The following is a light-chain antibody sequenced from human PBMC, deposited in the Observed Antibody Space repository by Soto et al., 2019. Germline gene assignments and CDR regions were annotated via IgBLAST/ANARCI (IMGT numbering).Light chain of an antibody. V-gene: IGLV2-11*01. CDR3: CSYAGSYTLV. CDR1: SSDVGDYNY. J-gene: IGLJ2*01. Sequence: QSALTQPRSVSGSPGQSVTLSCTGTSSDVGDYNYVSWYQQHPGKVPKVMIYDVSERPSGVPNRFSGSKSGNTASLTISGLQAEDEADYYCCSYAGSYTLVFGGGTKVTVL. CDR2: DVS.